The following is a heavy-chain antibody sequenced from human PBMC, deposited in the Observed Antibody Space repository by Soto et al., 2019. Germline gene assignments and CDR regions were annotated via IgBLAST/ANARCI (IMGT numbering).Heavy chain of an antibody. Sequence: EVQLVESGGGLVKPGGSLRLSCAASGFTVSNAWMNWVRQAPGKGLEWVGRIKSKTDGGTTDYAAPVKGRFTISRDDSKSTLYLQMNSLKTEDTAVYYCTTDLLVANYDFWSGQPVIDYWGQGTLVTVSS. CDR3: TTDLLVANYDFWSGQPVIDY. D-gene: IGHD3-3*01. CDR2: IKSKTDGGTT. CDR1: GFTVSNAW. V-gene: IGHV3-15*07. J-gene: IGHJ4*02.